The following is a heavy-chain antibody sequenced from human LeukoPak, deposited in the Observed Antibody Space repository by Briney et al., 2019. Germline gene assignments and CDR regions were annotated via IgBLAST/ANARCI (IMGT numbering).Heavy chain of an antibody. CDR3: ASDGQWELKEG. V-gene: IGHV3-48*01. D-gene: IGHD1-26*01. Sequence: GGSLRLSCAASGFTFSSYSMNWVRQAPGKGLEWVSYISSSSSTIYYADSVKGRFTISRDNAKNSLYLQMNSLRAEDTAVYYCASDGQWELKEGWGQGTLVTVSS. J-gene: IGHJ4*02. CDR1: GFTFSSYS. CDR2: ISSSSSTI.